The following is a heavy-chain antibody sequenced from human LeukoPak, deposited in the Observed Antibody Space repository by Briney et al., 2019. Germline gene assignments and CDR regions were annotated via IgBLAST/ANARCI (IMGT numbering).Heavy chain of an antibody. CDR3: ARTEGKINYYYYYMDV. CDR2: ISAYNGNT. J-gene: IGHJ6*03. V-gene: IGHV1-18*01. CDR1: GYTFTSYG. D-gene: IGHD1-14*01. Sequence: ASVKVSCTASGYTFTSYGISWVRQAPGQGLEWMGWISAYNGNTNYAQKLQGRVTMTTDTSTSTAYMELKSLRSDDTAVYYCARTEGKINYYYYYMDVCGKGTTVTISS.